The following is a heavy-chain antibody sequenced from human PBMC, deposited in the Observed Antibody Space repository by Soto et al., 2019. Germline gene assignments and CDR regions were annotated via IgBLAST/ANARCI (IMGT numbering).Heavy chain of an antibody. Sequence: SEILSLTCTVSGGSISSSSYYWGWIRQPPGKGLEWIGSIFYSGSTYYNPSLKSRVTISVDSSKNQFSLRMRSVTAADTAVYYCARSTGRFWGPGTLVTVSS. CDR1: GGSISSSSYY. V-gene: IGHV4-39*01. CDR2: IFYSGST. J-gene: IGHJ4*03. CDR3: ARSTGRF.